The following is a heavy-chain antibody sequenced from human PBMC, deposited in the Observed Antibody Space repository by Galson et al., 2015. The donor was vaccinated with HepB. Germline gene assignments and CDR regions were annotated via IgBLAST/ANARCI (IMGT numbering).Heavy chain of an antibody. D-gene: IGHD2-21*02. CDR1: GFIFRDSA. CDR3: ARERPVVATATDVFDL. J-gene: IGHJ3*01. CDR2: ISDAGSNK. V-gene: IGHV3-30*03. Sequence: SLRLSCAASGFIFRDSAIHWVRQAPGKGLEWVALISDAGSNKFYSDSVKGRFTISRDNPKSTLYLQMNSLRAEDTAVYYCARERPVVATATDVFDLWGQGTLVTVSS.